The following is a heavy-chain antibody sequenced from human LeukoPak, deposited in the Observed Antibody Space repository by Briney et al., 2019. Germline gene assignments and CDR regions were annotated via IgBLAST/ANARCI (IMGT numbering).Heavy chain of an antibody. J-gene: IGHJ3*02. CDR2: ISNSGTT. V-gene: IGHV4-31*11. CDR3: ARDVVVTSSPDAFDI. Sequence: SETLSLTCAVSGDSVTRGGYFWTWIRQHPGKGLEWIGSISNSGTTSYNPSLKSRVSISLDTSNNHFSLRLGSVTAADTAVYFCARDVVVTSSPDAFDIWGQGTMVIVSS. CDR1: GDSVTRGGYF. D-gene: IGHD2-21*02.